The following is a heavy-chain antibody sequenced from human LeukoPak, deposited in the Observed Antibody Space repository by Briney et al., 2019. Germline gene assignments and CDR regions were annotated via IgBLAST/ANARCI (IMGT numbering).Heavy chain of an antibody. Sequence: KPSETLSLTCTVSGGSISSYYWGWIRQPPGKGLKWIGYIYYSGSTNYNPSLKSRVTISVDTSKNQFSLKLSSVTAADTAVYYCARGLWTVKPYYYYYYMDVWGKGTTVTVSS. V-gene: IGHV4-59*12. CDR2: IYYSGST. CDR3: ARGLWTVKPYYYYYYMDV. D-gene: IGHD3/OR15-3a*01. J-gene: IGHJ6*03. CDR1: GGSISSYY.